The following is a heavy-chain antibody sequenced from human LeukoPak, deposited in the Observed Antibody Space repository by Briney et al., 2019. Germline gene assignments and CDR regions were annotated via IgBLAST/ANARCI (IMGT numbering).Heavy chain of an antibody. Sequence: KPSETLSLTCTVSGGSISSSSYYWGWIRQPPGKGLEWIGSIYYSGSTYYNPSLKSRVTISVDTSKNQFSLKLSSVTAADTAVYYCARGRGPDYGDYTVLGYWGQGTLVTVSS. D-gene: IGHD4-17*01. V-gene: IGHV4-39*07. CDR3: ARGRGPDYGDYTVLGY. CDR2: IYYSGST. CDR1: GGSISSSSYY. J-gene: IGHJ4*02.